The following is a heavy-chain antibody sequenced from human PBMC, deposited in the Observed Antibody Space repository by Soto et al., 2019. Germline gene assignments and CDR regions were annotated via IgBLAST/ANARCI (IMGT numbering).Heavy chain of an antibody. V-gene: IGHV1-2*04. D-gene: IGHD3-16*01. J-gene: IGHJ4*02. Sequence: GASVKVSCKASGYTFTGYYVHWVRQAPGQGLEWMGWINPNSGGTNYAQKFQGWVTLTRDTSIITAYMELSRLTSDDTAVYYCARDAIYNSYGTYFDYWGQGSLVTVSS. CDR1: GYTFTGYY. CDR3: ARDAIYNSYGTYFDY. CDR2: INPNSGGT.